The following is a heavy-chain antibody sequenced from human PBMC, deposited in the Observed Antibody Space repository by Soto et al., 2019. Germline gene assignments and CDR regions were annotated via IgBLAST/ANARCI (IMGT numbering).Heavy chain of an antibody. CDR1: GFTFSFYG. CDR2: ISYDGSNK. D-gene: IGHD7-27*01. CDR3: AKDLGHGGRGAFDT. V-gene: IGHV3-30*18. J-gene: IGHJ3*02. Sequence: QVQLVESGGGVVQPGRSLRLSCAASGFTFSFYGMHWVRQAPGKGLEWVAVISYDGSNKYYADSVKGRFTISRDNSKNTLYLQMNSLRADDTAVYYCAKDLGHGGRGAFDTWGQGTMVTVSS.